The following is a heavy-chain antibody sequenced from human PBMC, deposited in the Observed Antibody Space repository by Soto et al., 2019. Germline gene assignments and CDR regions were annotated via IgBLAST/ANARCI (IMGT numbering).Heavy chain of an antibody. CDR2: INPNSGGT. CDR3: ARDAYYYDSSKVGFDY. J-gene: IGHJ4*02. V-gene: IGHV1-2*04. CDR1: GYTFPDYY. Sequence: ASVKVSCKASGYTFPDYYIHWVRQAPGQGLEWMGWINPNSGGTNYAQKFQGWVTMTRDTSISTVYMELSRLRSDDTAVYYCARDAYYYDSSKVGFDYWGQGTLVTVSS. D-gene: IGHD3-22*01.